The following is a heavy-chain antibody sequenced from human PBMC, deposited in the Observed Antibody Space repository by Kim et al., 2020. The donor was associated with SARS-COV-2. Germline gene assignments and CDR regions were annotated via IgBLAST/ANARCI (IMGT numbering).Heavy chain of an antibody. Sequence: ASVKVSCKVSGYTLTELSMHWVRQAPGKGLEWMGGFDPEDGETIYAQKFQGRVTMTEDTSTDTAYMELSSLRSEDTAVYYCATVVGYYYGSGSYYWFDPWGQGTLVTVSS. CDR3: ATVVGYYYGSGSYYWFDP. J-gene: IGHJ5*02. CDR2: FDPEDGET. D-gene: IGHD3-10*01. V-gene: IGHV1-24*01. CDR1: GYTLTELS.